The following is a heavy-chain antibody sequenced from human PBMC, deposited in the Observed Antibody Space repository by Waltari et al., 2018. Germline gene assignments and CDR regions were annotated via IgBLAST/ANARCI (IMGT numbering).Heavy chain of an antibody. J-gene: IGHJ2*01. CDR1: GFTCSSYV. Sequence: EVQLVESGGGLVQPGGSLRLSCAASGFTCSSYVMSWVRQAPGKGLEWVSAISGSGGSTYYADSVKGRFNISRDNSKNTLYLQMNSLRAEDTAVYYCAKDQADGLPVWYFDLWGRGTLVTVSS. CDR3: AKDQADGLPVWYFDL. CDR2: ISGSGGST. V-gene: IGHV3-23*04. D-gene: IGHD2-15*01.